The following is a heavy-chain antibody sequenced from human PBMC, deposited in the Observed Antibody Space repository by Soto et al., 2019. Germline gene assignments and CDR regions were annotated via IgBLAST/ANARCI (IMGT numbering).Heavy chain of an antibody. CDR3: ARAQGITMIVSPSDY. J-gene: IGHJ4*02. CDR2: IYYSGST. Sequence: SETLSLTCTVSGGSISSYYWSWIRQPPGKGLEWIGYIYYSGSTNYNPSLKSRVTISVDTSKNQFSLKLSSVTAADTAVYYCARAQGITMIVSPSDYWGQGTLVTVSS. CDR1: GGSISSYY. D-gene: IGHD3-22*01. V-gene: IGHV4-59*12.